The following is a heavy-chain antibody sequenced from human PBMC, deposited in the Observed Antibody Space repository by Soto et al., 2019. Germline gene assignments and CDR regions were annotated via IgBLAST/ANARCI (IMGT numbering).Heavy chain of an antibody. CDR3: ARDIADCSSTSCYDDYYYMDV. CDR2: INPSGGST. J-gene: IGHJ6*03. CDR1: GYTFTSYY. V-gene: IGHV1-46*03. D-gene: IGHD2-2*01. Sequence: ASVKVSCKASGYTFTSYYMHWVRQAPGQGLEWMGIINPSGGSTSYAQKFQDRVTMTRDTSTSTVYMELSSLRSEDTAVYYCARDIADCSSTSCYDDYYYMDVWGKGTTVTVS.